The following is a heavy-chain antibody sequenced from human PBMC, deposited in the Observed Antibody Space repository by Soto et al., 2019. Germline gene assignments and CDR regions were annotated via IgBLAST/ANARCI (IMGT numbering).Heavy chain of an antibody. CDR1: GGSISSYY. CDR3: ARQRRHGMDV. V-gene: IGHV4-59*01. CDR2: IYYSGST. J-gene: IGHJ6*02. Sequence: SETLSLTCTVSGGSISSYYWSWIRQPPGKGLEWIGYIYYSGSTNYNPSLKSRVTISVDTSKNQFSLKLSSVTAADTAVYYCARQRRHGMDVWGQGTTVTVSS. D-gene: IGHD6-25*01.